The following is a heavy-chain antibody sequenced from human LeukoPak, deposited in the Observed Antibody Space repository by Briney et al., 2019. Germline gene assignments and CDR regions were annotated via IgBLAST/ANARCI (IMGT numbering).Heavy chain of an antibody. CDR3: AREDYDILTGYYYYYYMDV. CDR1: GGSISSYY. V-gene: IGHV4-4*07. D-gene: IGHD3-9*01. J-gene: IGHJ6*03. Sequence: SETLSLTCTVSGGSISSYYWSWIRQPAGKGLEWIGRIYTSGSTNYNPSLKSRVTMSVDTSKNQFSLKLSSVTAADTAVYYCAREDYDILTGYYYYYYMDVWGKGTTVTVSS. CDR2: IYTSGST.